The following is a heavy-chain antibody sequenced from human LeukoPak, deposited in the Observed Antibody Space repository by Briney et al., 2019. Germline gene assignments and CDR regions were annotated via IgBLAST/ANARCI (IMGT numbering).Heavy chain of an antibody. CDR3: ARDGGTGYYRGFDY. Sequence: ASVKVSCKASGFTFTGYHFHWVRQAPGQGLEWLGWINPDSGGTSYAQRFQGRVTMTRDTSISTAYMELSRLKSDDTAVYYCARDGGTGYYRGFDYWGQGTLVTVSS. J-gene: IGHJ4*02. D-gene: IGHD3-9*01. CDR1: GFTFTGYH. V-gene: IGHV1-2*02. CDR2: INPDSGGT.